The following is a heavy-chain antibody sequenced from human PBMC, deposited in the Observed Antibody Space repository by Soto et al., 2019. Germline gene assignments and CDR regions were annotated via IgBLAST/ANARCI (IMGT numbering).Heavy chain of an antibody. CDR2: VSFDGVNK. J-gene: IGHJ4*02. D-gene: IGHD6-13*01. CDR1: GFTLNTYS. Sequence: GGSLRLSCPVSGFTLNTYSMHWVRQAPGKGLEWVAVVSFDGVNKHYRDSVKGRFTISRDIAKNMLYLQMTSLRLEDTAVYYCARDPDLIEAAGNYFDYWGQGTLVTVSS. V-gene: IGHV3-30-3*01. CDR3: ARDPDLIEAAGNYFDY.